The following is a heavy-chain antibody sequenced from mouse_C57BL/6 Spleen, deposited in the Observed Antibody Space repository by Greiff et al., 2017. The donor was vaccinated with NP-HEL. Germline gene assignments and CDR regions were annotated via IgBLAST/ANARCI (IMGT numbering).Heavy chain of an antibody. J-gene: IGHJ3*01. CDR1: GFNIKDDY. V-gene: IGHV14-4*01. CDR2: IDPENGDT. Sequence: EVQLQESGAELVRPGASVKLSCTASGFNIKDDYMHWVKQRPEQGLEWIGWIDPENGDTEYASKFQGKATITADTSSNTAYLQLSSLTSEDTAVYYCTTIGDVYYDYDVAYWGQGTLVTVSA. CDR3: TTIGDVYYDYDVAY. D-gene: IGHD2-4*01.